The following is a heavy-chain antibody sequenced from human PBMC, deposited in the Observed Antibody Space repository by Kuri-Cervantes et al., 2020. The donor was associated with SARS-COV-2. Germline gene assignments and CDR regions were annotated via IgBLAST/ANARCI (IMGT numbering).Heavy chain of an antibody. D-gene: IGHD2-15*01. CDR3: AREGYCSGGSCFDY. CDR2: IYYSGST. CDR1: GGSISSYY. V-gene: IGHV4-59*01. J-gene: IGHJ4*02. Sequence: SETLSLTCTVSGGSISSYYWSWIRQPPGKGLEWIGYIYYSGSTNYNPSLKCRVTISVDTSKNQFSLKLSSVTAADTAVYYCAREGYCSGGSCFDYWGQGTLVTVSS.